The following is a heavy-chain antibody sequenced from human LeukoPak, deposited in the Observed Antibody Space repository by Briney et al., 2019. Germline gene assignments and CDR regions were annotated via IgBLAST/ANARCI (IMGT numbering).Heavy chain of an antibody. Sequence: SETLSLTCTVSGYSISSGYYWGWIRQPPERGLEWIGSMYHTGSTYYNPSLKSRVTISVDTSKNQFSLKLSSVTAADTAVYYCARYYSDIGAFDIWGQGTMVTVSS. CDR3: ARYYSDIGAFDI. D-gene: IGHD4-17*01. J-gene: IGHJ3*02. V-gene: IGHV4-38-2*02. CDR2: MYHTGST. CDR1: GYSISSGYY.